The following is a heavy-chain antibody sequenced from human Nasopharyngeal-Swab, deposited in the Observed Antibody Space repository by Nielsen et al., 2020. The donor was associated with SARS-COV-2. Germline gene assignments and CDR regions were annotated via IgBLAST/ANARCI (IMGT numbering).Heavy chain of an antibody. CDR2: IHYSENT. Sequence: WIRQPPGKGLEWIGNIHYSENTNYNPSLKSRVTMSVDTSTDQFSLKLRSVTAADTAVYYCARDRGYSYGDPLSYFDYWGQGTLVTVSS. J-gene: IGHJ4*02. CDR3: ARDRGYSYGDPLSYFDY. V-gene: IGHV4-59*01. D-gene: IGHD5-18*01.